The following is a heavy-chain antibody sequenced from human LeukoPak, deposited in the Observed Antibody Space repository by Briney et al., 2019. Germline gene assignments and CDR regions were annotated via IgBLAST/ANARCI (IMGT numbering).Heavy chain of an antibody. CDR2: ISGSGGST. D-gene: IGHD3-10*01. V-gene: IGHV3-23*01. Sequence: GGSLRLSCAASGFTFSSYAMSWVRQAPGTGLEWVSAISGSGGSTYYADSVKGRFTISRDNSKNTLYLQMNSLRAEDTAVYYCARVLSGRGSLYDYYYYMDVWGKGTTVTISS. CDR1: GFTFSSYA. J-gene: IGHJ6*03. CDR3: ARVLSGRGSLYDYYYYMDV.